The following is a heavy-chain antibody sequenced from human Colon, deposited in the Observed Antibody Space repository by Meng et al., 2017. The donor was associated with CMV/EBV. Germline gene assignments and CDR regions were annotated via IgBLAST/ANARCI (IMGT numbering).Heavy chain of an antibody. D-gene: IGHD2-2*01. CDR1: RGTGSNFV. CDR2: ISNMYGIA. CDR3: AREIEIHTSTWDN. J-gene: IGHJ4*02. V-gene: IGHV1-69*17. Sequence: ASRGTGSNFVSRWGRQAPGQGLERIEDISNMYGIANYAQRWKSRITNNEDTSKRKVYMEMRSLRPTDTAVYYWAREIEIHTSTWDNWGQGTLVTVSS.